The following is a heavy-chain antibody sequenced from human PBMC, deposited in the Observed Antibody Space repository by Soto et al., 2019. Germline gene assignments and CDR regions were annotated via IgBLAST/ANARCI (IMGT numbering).Heavy chain of an antibody. J-gene: IGHJ4*02. V-gene: IGHV4-4*02. Sequence: SETLSLTCAVSGGSISSSNWWGWARQPPGKGLEWIGEIHHSGNANYNQSLKSRVTITVDKSKNKFSLNLNSVTAADTAVYYCARDQAVTYWGQGSLVTVSS. CDR1: GGSISSSNW. CDR3: ARDQAVTY. D-gene: IGHD4-4*01. CDR2: IHHSGNA.